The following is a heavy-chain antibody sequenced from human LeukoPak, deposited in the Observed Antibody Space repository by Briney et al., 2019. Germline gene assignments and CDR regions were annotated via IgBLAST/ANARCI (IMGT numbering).Heavy chain of an antibody. V-gene: IGHV1-69*05. Sequence: GASVTVSCKASGDIFNSYSVSWVRQAPGQGLEWMGGIIPMFGSTNYAQKFEGRVTITTDQSTTTVYMELTSLTSEDTAVYYCARVGRSRGALPNFYYYMDVWGKGTTVTVSS. D-gene: IGHD1-26*01. CDR3: ARVGRSRGALPNFYYYMDV. CDR1: GDIFNSYS. CDR2: IIPMFGST. J-gene: IGHJ6*03.